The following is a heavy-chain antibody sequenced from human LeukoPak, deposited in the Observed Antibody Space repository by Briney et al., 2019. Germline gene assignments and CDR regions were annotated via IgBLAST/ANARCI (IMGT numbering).Heavy chain of an antibody. CDR1: GGSFSTYY. D-gene: IGHD3-22*01. CDR3: ARAMIDSSGFVFDY. J-gene: IGHJ4*02. CDR2: IYTSGST. Sequence: SETLSLTCTVSGGSFSTYYWSWIRQPAGKGLEWIGRIYTSGSTNYNPSLKSRVTISVDTSKNQFSLKLSSVTAADTAVYYCARAMIDSSGFVFDYWGQGTLVTVSS. V-gene: IGHV4-4*07.